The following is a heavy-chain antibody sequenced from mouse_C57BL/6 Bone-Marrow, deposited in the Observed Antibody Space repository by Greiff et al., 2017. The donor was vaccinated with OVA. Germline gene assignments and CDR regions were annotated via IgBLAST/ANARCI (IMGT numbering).Heavy chain of an antibody. CDR1: GFTFSDFY. J-gene: IGHJ1*03. Sequence: EVKLMESGGGLVQSGRSLRLSCATSGFTFSDFYMEWVRQAPGKGLEWIAASRNKANDYTTEYSASVKGRFIVSRDTSQSILYLQMNALRAEDTAIYYCARDYGSSYHWYFDVWGTGTTVTVSS. V-gene: IGHV7-1*01. CDR2: SRNKANDYTT. D-gene: IGHD1-1*01. CDR3: ARDYGSSYHWYFDV.